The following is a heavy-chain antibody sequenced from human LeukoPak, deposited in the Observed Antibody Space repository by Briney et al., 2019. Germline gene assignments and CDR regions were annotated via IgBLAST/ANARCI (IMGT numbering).Heavy chain of an antibody. D-gene: IGHD3-3*01. V-gene: IGHV3-30*18. CDR1: GFTSSSYG. J-gene: IGHJ5*02. Sequence: GGSLRLSCAASGFTSSSYGMHWVRQAPGKGLEWVAVISYDGSNKYYADSVKGRFTISRDNSKNTLYLQMNSLRAEDTAVYYCAKDSRFFFDPWGQGTLVTVSS. CDR2: ISYDGSNK. CDR3: AKDSRFFFDP.